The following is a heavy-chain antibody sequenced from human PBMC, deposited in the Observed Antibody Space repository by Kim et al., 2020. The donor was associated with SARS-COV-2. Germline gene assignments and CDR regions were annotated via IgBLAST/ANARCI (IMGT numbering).Heavy chain of an antibody. V-gene: IGHV4-39*07. J-gene: IGHJ4*02. CDR2: IYYSGST. CDR1: GCSISSSSYY. Sequence: SETLSLTCTVSGCSISSSSYYWGWIRQPPGKGLEWIGSIYYSGSTYYNPSLKSRVTISVDTSKNQFSLKLSSVTAADTAVYYCARDLGANLRYFDWLSYFDYWGQGTLVTVSS. CDR3: ARDLGANLRYFDWLSYFDY. D-gene: IGHD3-9*01.